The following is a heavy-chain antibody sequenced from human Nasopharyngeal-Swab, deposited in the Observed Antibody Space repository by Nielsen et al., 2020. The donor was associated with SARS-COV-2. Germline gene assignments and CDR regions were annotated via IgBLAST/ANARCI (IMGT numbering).Heavy chain of an antibody. CDR2: IVVGSGST. D-gene: IGHD3-9*01. J-gene: IGHJ6*02. V-gene: IGHV1-58*01. Sequence: WVRQAPGQRLEWIGWIVVGSGSTNYAQKFQERVTITRDMSTSTAYMELSSLRSEDTAVYYCARVSRYYDILTGYYAEDGMDVWGQGTTVTVSS. CDR3: ARVSRYYDILTGYYAEDGMDV.